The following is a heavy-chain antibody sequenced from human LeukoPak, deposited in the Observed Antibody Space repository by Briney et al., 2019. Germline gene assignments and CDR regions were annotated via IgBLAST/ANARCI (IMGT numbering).Heavy chain of an antibody. CDR3: AKVPRLHDNWFDP. J-gene: IGHJ5*02. Sequence: GGSLRLSCAASGFTFSDYYMSWIRQAPGKGLEWVSHISRSGSTRYSADSVKGRFTISRDDAKNSLYLQMNSLRAEDTAVYYCAKVPRLHDNWFDPWGQGTLVTVSS. V-gene: IGHV3-11*04. CDR2: ISRSGSTR. CDR1: GFTFSDYY. D-gene: IGHD2-15*01.